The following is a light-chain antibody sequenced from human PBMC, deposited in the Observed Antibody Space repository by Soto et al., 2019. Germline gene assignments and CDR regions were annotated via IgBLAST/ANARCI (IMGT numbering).Light chain of an antibody. CDR3: LQDHNYPWT. CDR2: GAS. CDR1: QSVSSN. Sequence: EIVMTQSPATLSVSPGERATLSCRASQSVSSNLAWYQQKPGQAPRLLIYGASTRATGIPARFSGSGSGTDFTLTISSLQPEDFATYYCLQDHNYPWTFGQGTKVDIK. J-gene: IGKJ1*01. V-gene: IGKV3-15*01.